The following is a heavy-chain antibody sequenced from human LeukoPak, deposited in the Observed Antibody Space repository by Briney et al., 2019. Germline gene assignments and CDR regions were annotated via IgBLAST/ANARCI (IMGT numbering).Heavy chain of an antibody. Sequence: GGSLRLSCAASGFTFSTYWMSWVRQAPGKGLEWVASINQGGSQRYYVDSVKGRFTISRDNAQNSLYLQMNSLRAEDTAVYYCARGVRSGGWGQGTLVTVSS. D-gene: IGHD2-15*01. CDR3: ARGVRSGG. J-gene: IGHJ4*02. CDR2: INQGGSQR. CDR1: GFTFSTYW. V-gene: IGHV3-7*01.